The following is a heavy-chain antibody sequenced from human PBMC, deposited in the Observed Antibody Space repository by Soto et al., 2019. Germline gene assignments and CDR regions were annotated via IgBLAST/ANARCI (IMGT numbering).Heavy chain of an antibody. CDR3: ARDKITGLFDY. CDR1: GASISSYY. Sequence: PSETLSLTCTVSGASISSYYLSWIRQPPGKGLEWIGYIYYSGSTNYNPSLKSRVTISVDTSKNQFSLKLNSVTAADTAVYYCARDKITGLFDYWGQGTLVTVSS. D-gene: IGHD2-8*02. J-gene: IGHJ4*02. CDR2: IYYSGST. V-gene: IGHV4-59*01.